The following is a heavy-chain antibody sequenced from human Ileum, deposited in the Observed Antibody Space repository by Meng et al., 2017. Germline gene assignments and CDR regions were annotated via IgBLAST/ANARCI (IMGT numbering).Heavy chain of an antibody. V-gene: IGHV3-7*01. CDR3: ARLPGGWFRTDY. CDR2: INEDETEK. Sequence: GESLKISCVASGFTFNTYWMTWVRQAPGKGLEWVANINEDETEKNYVDSLKGRFTISRDNAKNSVYLQMNSLRAEDTAVYYCARLPGGWFRTDYWGQGTLVTVSS. J-gene: IGHJ4*02. CDR1: GFTFNTYW. D-gene: IGHD6-19*01.